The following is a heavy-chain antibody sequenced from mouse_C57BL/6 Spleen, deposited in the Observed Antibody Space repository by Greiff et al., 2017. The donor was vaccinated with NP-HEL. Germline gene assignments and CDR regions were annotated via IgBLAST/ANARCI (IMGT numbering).Heavy chain of an antibody. CDR3: VRHSLYYDYDAMDY. D-gene: IGHD2-1*01. V-gene: IGHV10-1*01. J-gene: IGHJ4*01. CDR2: IRSKSNNYAT. Sequence: EVQLVESGGGLVQPKGSLKLSCAASGFSFNTYAMNWVRQAPGKGLEWVARIRSKSNNYATYYADSVKDRFTISRDDSESMLYLQMNNLKTEDTAMYYCVRHSLYYDYDAMDYWGQGTSVTVSS. CDR1: GFSFNTYA.